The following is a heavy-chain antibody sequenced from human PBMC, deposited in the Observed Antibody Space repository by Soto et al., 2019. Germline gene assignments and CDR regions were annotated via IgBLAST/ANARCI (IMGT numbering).Heavy chain of an antibody. D-gene: IGHD5-18*01. V-gene: IGHV4-30-4*01. Sequence: PSETLSLTCNVSGGSISSGEYYWTWIRQSPGKGLEWIGYIYYTGSTFYSPSLKSRVTISLDTSENHFSLDMNSVTAADTAVYFCARVSGHNTGYYSVYFMDVWGQGTTVTVS. CDR2: IYYTGST. CDR1: GGSISSGEYY. CDR3: ARVSGHNTGYYSVYFMDV. J-gene: IGHJ6*02.